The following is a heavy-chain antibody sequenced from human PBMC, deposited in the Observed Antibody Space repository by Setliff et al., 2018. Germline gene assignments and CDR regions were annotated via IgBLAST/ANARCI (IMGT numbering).Heavy chain of an antibody. Sequence: GESLKISCKVSGYSFTNYWIVWVRQMPGKGLEWMGIIYPGDSDTRYSPSFQGQVTISADKSISTAYLQWDSLKASDTAMYYCARQDFGDHRVLTSWGQGTLVTVSS. V-gene: IGHV5-51*01. CDR3: ARQDFGDHRVLTS. CDR1: GYSFTNYW. J-gene: IGHJ4*02. CDR2: IYPGDSDT. D-gene: IGHD4-17*01.